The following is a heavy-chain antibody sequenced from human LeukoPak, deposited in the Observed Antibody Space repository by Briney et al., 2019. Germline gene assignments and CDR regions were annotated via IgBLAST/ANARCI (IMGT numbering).Heavy chain of an antibody. Sequence: SETLSLTCTVSGGSIGPYYWSWIRQSPGKGLEWIGYIYVTGTRYNPYLQSRVTISVDRSRNQFFLKMSSVTAADTAVYYCARHIGGGIEDMDVWGKGTKVIVSS. CDR3: ARHIGGGIEDMDV. CDR1: GGSIGPYY. CDR2: IYVTGT. D-gene: IGHD3-16*02. V-gene: IGHV4-59*08. J-gene: IGHJ6*03.